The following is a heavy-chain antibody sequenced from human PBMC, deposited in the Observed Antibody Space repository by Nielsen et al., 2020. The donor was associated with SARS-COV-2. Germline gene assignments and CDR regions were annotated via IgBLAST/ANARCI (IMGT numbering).Heavy chain of an antibody. CDR3: ARAKTTRVTIFGVVTPGAFDI. V-gene: IGHV3-74*01. Sequence: GESLKISCAASGFTFSSYWMHWVRQAPGKGLVWVSRINSDGSSTSYADSVKGRFTISRDNAKNTLYLQMNSLRAEDTAVYYCARAKTTRVTIFGVVTPGAFDIWGQGTMVTVSS. J-gene: IGHJ3*02. CDR1: GFTFSSYW. CDR2: INSDGSST. D-gene: IGHD3-3*01.